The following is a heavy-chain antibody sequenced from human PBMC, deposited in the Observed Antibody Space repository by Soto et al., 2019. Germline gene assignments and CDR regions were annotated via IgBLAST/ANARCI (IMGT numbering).Heavy chain of an antibody. D-gene: IGHD3-10*01. CDR1: GYTLTELS. CDR2: FDPEDGET. Sequence: ASVKVSCEVSGYTLTELSMHWVRQAPGKGLEWMGGFDPEDGETIYAQKFQGRVTMTEDTSTDTAYMELSSLRSEDTAVYYCATRAPGYYGSGSYYKTRHYYYMDVWGKGTTVTVSS. V-gene: IGHV1-24*01. CDR3: ATRAPGYYGSGSYYKTRHYYYMDV. J-gene: IGHJ6*03.